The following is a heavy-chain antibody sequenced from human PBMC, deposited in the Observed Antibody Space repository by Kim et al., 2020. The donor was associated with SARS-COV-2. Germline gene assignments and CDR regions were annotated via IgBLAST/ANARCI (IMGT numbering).Heavy chain of an antibody. D-gene: IGHD3-22*01. J-gene: IGHJ4*02. CDR2: NTDSESS. Sequence: SETLSLTCAVYGGSFSGYYWSWIRQPPGKGLEWIGENTDSESSNYNPSLKSRVTISVDTSKNQFSLRLSSVTAADTGVYYCARKKGHNYDFYSWGQGTLVTVSS. CDR3: ARKKGHNYDFYS. V-gene: IGHV4-34*01. CDR1: GGSFSGYY.